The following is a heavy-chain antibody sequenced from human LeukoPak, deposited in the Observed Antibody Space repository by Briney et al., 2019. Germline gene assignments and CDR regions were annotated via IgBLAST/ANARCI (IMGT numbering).Heavy chain of an antibody. CDR1: GFTFSSYA. CDR2: INSNGGST. V-gene: IGHV3-64*01. CDR3: TTESITMTGDDY. Sequence: GGSLRLSCVASGFTFSSYAMHWVRQTPGKGLEYVSGINSNGGSTHYANSVKGRFAISRDNSKHTLYLQMNSLKTEDTAVYYCTTESITMTGDDYWGQGTLVTVSS. J-gene: IGHJ4*02. D-gene: IGHD3-22*01.